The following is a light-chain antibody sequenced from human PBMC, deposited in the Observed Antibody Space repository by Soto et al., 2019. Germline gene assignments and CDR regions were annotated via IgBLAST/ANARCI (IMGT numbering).Light chain of an antibody. J-gene: IGKJ1*01. CDR3: QQYDTSPWT. CDR2: GAS. V-gene: IGKV3-20*01. Sequence: DIVLTQSPGTLSLSPGESGTLSCRASQSISSSYLAWYQQRSGQAPRLLIYGASNRATGIPDRFRGSWSGTEFSLSIDRLEPEDFALYFCQQYDTSPWTFGQGTKVEIK. CDR1: QSISSSY.